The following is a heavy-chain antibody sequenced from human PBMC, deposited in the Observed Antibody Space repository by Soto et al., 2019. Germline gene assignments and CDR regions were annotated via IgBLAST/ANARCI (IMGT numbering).Heavy chain of an antibody. J-gene: IGHJ5*02. D-gene: IGHD3-22*01. CDR3: AISSGYADWFDP. CDR2: IYYSGST. V-gene: IGHV4-31*03. CDR1: SDSVSSSSYT. Sequence: PSETLSLTCTVSSDSVSSSSYTWGWIRQHPEKGLEWIGYIYYSGSTYYNPSLKSRVTISVDTSKNQFSLKLRSVTAADTAVYYCAISSGYADWFDPWGQGTLVTVSS.